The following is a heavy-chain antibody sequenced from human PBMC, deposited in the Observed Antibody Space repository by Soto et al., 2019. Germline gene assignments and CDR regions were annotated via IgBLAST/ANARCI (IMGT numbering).Heavy chain of an antibody. V-gene: IGHV3-21*01. J-gene: IGHJ6*02. CDR1: GFTFSNYT. CDR3: ARANYDFWSGYSNYFGMDV. Sequence: EVQLVESGGGLVKPGGSLRVSCAASGFTFSNYTMNWVRQAPGKGLEWVSPISSSSLYIYYADSVKGRFTISRDNAKNSLYLKMNSLGAEDTAVYYCARANYDFWSGYSNYFGMDVWGQGTTVTVSS. D-gene: IGHD3-3*01. CDR2: ISSSSLYI.